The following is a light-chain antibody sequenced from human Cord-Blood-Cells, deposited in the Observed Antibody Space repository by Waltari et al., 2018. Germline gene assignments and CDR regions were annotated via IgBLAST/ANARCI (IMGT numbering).Light chain of an antibody. V-gene: IGKV3-11*01. CDR1: QRVSSY. Sequence: EIVLTQSPATLSLSPGERATLACRASQRVSSYLVWYQQKPGQAPRLLIYDASNRATGIPARCSGSGSGTDFTLTISSLEPEDFAVYYCQQRSNWPPITFGQGTRLEIK. J-gene: IGKJ5*01. CDR3: QQRSNWPPIT. CDR2: DAS.